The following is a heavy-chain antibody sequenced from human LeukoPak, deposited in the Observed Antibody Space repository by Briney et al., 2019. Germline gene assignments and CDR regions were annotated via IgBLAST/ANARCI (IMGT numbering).Heavy chain of an antibody. V-gene: IGHV1-2*02. CDR1: GYSFTGYY. Sequence: ASVKVSCKASGYSFTGYYMHWVRQAPRQGLEWMGWINLNSGGTNYSHKFHGRVTMTRVTSISSAYMELSRLRSADTAVYYCARGGSRRSENFYSWGPGTLVTVSS. CDR3: ARGGSRRSENFYS. CDR2: INLNSGGT. J-gene: IGHJ4*02.